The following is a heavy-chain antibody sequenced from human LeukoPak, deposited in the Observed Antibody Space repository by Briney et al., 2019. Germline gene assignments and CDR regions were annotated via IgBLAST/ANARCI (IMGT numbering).Heavy chain of an antibody. CDR3: ARDIIYLIDEDYG. V-gene: IGHV4-4*07. CDR1: GSSFNSYY. Sequence: SETLSLTCSVSGSSFNSYYWSWIRQPAGKGLELIGRIHTSGSAEYSPSLQSRVTISVDMSKKEFSLKLTSVTAADTAVYYCARDIIYLIDEDYGWGQGTLVTVSP. D-gene: IGHD4-17*01. J-gene: IGHJ4*02. CDR2: IHTSGSA.